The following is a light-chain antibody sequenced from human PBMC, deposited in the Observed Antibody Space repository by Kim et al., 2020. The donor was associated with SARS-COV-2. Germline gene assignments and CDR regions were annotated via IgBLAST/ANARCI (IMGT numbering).Light chain of an antibody. CDR2: GKN. CDR1: SLRSYY. J-gene: IGLJ2*01. CDR3: NSRDSSGNRP. V-gene: IGLV3-19*01. Sequence: VALGQTVRIKCQGDSLRSYYASWYQQKPGQAPVLVIYGKNNRPSGIPDRFSGSSSGNTASLTITGAQAEDEADYYCNSRDSSGNRPFGGGTKLTVL.